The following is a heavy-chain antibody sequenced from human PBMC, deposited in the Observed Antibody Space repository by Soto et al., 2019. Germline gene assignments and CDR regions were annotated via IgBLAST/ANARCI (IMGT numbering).Heavy chain of an antibody. J-gene: IGHJ4*02. D-gene: IGHD5-12*01. CDR3: ARDTPQIQFSGYDRRSYYFDS. V-gene: IGHV1-18*01. Sequence: AASVKVSCKASGYIFTSYGISWVRQAPGQGLEWIGWINAYNGNTNYAQRVQGRVALITDTSTSTAYMELRTLRSDDTAVYYCARDTPQIQFSGYDRRSYYFDSWGREPWSPSPQ. CDR2: INAYNGNT. CDR1: GYIFTSYG.